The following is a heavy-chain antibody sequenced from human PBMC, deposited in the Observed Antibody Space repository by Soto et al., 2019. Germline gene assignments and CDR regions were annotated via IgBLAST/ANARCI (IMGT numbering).Heavy chain of an antibody. V-gene: IGHV3-21*01. J-gene: IGHJ6*02. CDR2: ISSSSSYI. D-gene: IGHD2-2*01. Sequence: EVQLVESGGGLVKPGGSLRLSCAASGFTFSSYSMNWVRQAPGKGLEWVSSISSSSSYIYYAGSVKGRFTISRDNAKNSLYLQMNSRRAEDTAVYYCARDGAMRDYPYYYYYYGMDVWGQGTTVTVSS. CDR3: ARDGAMRDYPYYYYYYGMDV. CDR1: GFTFSSYS.